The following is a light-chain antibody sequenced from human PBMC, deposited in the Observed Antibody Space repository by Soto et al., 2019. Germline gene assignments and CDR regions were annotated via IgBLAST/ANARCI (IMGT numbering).Light chain of an antibody. CDR2: DVS. V-gene: IGLV2-14*01. Sequence: QSALTQPASVSGSPGQSITISCTGTSSDVGGYNFVSWYQQHPGKAPKLMIHDVSNRPSGVSNRFSGSKSGNTASLTISGLQGEDEADYYCSSYRSSSTWVFGGGTKLTVL. J-gene: IGLJ3*02. CDR1: SSDVGGYNF. CDR3: SSYRSSSTWV.